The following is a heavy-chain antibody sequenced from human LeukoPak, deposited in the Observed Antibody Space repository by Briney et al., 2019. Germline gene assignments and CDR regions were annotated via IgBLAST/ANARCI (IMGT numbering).Heavy chain of an antibody. CDR3: AKDGSYSSSMDY. CDR1: GFTFSSYG. J-gene: IGHJ4*02. CDR2: ISYDGSNK. Sequence: GGSLRLSCAASGFTFSSYGMHWVRQAPGKGLEWVVVISYDGSNKYYADSVKGRFTISRDNSKNTLYLQMNSLRAEDTAVYYCAKDGSYSSSMDYWGQGTLVTVSS. V-gene: IGHV3-30*18. D-gene: IGHD6-6*01.